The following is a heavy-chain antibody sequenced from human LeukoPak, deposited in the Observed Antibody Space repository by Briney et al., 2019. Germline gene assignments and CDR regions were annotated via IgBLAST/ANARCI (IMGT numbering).Heavy chain of an antibody. V-gene: IGHV3-20*04. CDR1: GFTFDDYG. CDR3: AREIPTDFWSGYIPNYYYYYMDV. Sequence: PGGSLRLSCAASGFTFDDYGMSWVRQAPGKGLEWVSGINWNGGSTGYADSMKGRFTISRDNAKNSLYLQMNSLRAEDTALYYCAREIPTDFWSGYIPNYYYYYMDVWGKGTTVTVSS. J-gene: IGHJ6*03. D-gene: IGHD3-3*01. CDR2: INWNGGST.